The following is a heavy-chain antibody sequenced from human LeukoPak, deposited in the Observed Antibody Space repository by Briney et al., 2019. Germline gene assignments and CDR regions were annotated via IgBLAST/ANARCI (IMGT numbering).Heavy chain of an antibody. J-gene: IGHJ4*02. CDR3: ASAYYDILGGHFDY. D-gene: IGHD3-9*01. CDR2: IYYSGRT. CDR1: YGSISDISYY. Sequence: SETLSLTCTVSYGSISDISYYWGWIRQPPGKGLEWIGSIYYSGRTYYNSSLKSRVTISVDTSKNQFSLKVTSVTAAATAVYYCASAYYDILGGHFDYWGQGTLVTVSS. V-gene: IGHV4-39*07.